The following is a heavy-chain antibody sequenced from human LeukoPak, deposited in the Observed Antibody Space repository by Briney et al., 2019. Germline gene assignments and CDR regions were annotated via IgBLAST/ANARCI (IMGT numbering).Heavy chain of an antibody. Sequence: SETLSLTCAVYGVSFSGYYWSWIRQPPGKGLEWIGEINHSGSTNYNPSLKSRVTISVDTSKNQFSLKLSSVTAADTAVYYCARAKIFCSGGSCYSEGFDYWGQGTLATVSS. CDR1: GVSFSGYY. J-gene: IGHJ4*02. CDR3: ARAKIFCSGGSCYSEGFDY. D-gene: IGHD2-15*01. CDR2: INHSGST. V-gene: IGHV4-34*01.